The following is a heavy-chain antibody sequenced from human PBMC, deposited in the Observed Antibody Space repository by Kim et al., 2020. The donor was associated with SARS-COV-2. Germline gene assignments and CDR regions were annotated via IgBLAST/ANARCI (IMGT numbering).Heavy chain of an antibody. D-gene: IGHD6-19*01. CDR3: VNEVVYSGGWYSYFDY. Sequence: SRRGRFTTSRDNSRNTLYLQMNSLRAEDTAVYYCVNEVVYSGGWYSYFDYWGQGTLVTVSS. J-gene: IGHJ4*02. V-gene: IGHV3-23*01.